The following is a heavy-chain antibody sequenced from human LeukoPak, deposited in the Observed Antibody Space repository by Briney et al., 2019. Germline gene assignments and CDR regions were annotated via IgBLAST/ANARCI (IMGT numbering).Heavy chain of an antibody. CDR2: ISSSSYI. CDR3: AKSRTGYYDSSGYYRFDY. J-gene: IGHJ4*02. CDR1: GFTFSSYS. Sequence: PGGSLRLSCAASGFTFSSYSMNWVRQAPGKGLEWVSSISSSSYIYYADSVKGRSTISRDNAKNSLYLQMNSLRAEDTAVYYCAKSRTGYYDSSGYYRFDYWGQGTLVTVSS. D-gene: IGHD3-22*01. V-gene: IGHV3-21*04.